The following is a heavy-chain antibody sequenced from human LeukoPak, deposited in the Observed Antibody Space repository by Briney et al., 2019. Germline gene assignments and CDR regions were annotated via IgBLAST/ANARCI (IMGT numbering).Heavy chain of an antibody. CDR1: GGTFISSA. CDR2: ISGYNGNT. V-gene: IGHV1-18*01. Sequence: GASVKVSCKASGGTFISSAISWVRQAPGQGLEWMGWISGYNGNTNYAQKLQGRVTMTTDTFTSTAYMELRSLKSDDTLIYSYANSYCGGGSCYAHNGFDIWGQGTLVTVSS. D-gene: IGHD2-15*01. CDR3: ANSYCGGGSCYAHNGFDI. J-gene: IGHJ3*02.